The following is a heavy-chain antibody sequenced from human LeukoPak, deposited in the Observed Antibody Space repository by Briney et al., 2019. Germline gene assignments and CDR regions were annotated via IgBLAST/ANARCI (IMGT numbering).Heavy chain of an antibody. CDR3: ARVGGTSDFDY. D-gene: IGHD3-3*01. CDR2: INSDGSGT. J-gene: IGHJ4*02. V-gene: IGHV3-74*01. CDR1: GFIFSNYY. Sequence: PGGSLRLSCAASGFIFSNYYMHWVRQAPGKGLVWVSRINSDGSGTAYADSVKGRFIISRDNAKNTLGLQMNSLRAEDTALYFCARVGGTSDFDYWGQGTLVTVSS.